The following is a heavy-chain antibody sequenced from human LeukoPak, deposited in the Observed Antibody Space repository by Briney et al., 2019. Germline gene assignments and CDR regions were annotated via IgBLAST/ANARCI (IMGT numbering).Heavy chain of an antibody. Sequence: GGSLRLSCAASGFTFSSYEMNWVRQAPGKGLEWVSYISTSVSTTYYADSVKGRFTISRDNGKNSLYLQMNSLRDEDTAVYYCARYGRLGGVSFDYWGQGTLVTVSS. CDR1: GFTFSSYE. CDR3: ARYGRLGGVSFDY. V-gene: IGHV3-48*03. CDR2: ISTSVSTT. J-gene: IGHJ4*02. D-gene: IGHD2-8*02.